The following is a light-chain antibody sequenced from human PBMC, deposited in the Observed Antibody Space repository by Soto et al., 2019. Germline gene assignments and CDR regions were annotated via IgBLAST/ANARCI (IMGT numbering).Light chain of an antibody. J-gene: IGKJ2*01. V-gene: IGKV1-5*01. Sequence: IQMTQSPYTLSASVGDRVTITCRASQSISGWLAWYQQKPGKAPKLLIYDASSLESGVPSRFSGSGSGTEFTLTISRLQPDDFATYYCQQYNSYSVNAFGQGTKLEIK. CDR3: QQYNSYSVNA. CDR1: QSISGW. CDR2: DAS.